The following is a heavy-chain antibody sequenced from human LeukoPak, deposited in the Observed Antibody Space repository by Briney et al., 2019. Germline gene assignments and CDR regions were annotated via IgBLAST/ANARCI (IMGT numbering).Heavy chain of an antibody. J-gene: IGHJ4*02. CDR3: AKVAKYYYGSETYYFFEH. CDR1: GFTFSSYA. D-gene: IGHD3-10*01. V-gene: IGHV3-30*04. Sequence: PGGSLRPSCAASGFTFSSYAMHWVRQAPGKGLEWVAVISYDGSNKYYADSVKGRFTISRDNAKNSLYLQMNSLRVEDTAVYYCAKVAKYYYGSETYYFFEHWGQGTPVTASS. CDR2: ISYDGSNK.